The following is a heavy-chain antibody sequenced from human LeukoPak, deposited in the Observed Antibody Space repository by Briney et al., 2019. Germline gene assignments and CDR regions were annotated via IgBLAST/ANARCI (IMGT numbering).Heavy chain of an antibody. V-gene: IGHV4-59*01. J-gene: IGHJ5*02. Sequence: PSETLCLTCTVSGASINGYYWNWIRQSPGKGLEWIAFIYDTGSSNYNPSLRSRVTISLDTSKNQFSLKLKSVTAADTAVYYCAGNRNALGDVNWLDPWGQGTLVTVSS. CDR3: AGNRNALGDVNWLDP. CDR2: IYDTGSS. D-gene: IGHD3-16*01. CDR1: GASINGYY.